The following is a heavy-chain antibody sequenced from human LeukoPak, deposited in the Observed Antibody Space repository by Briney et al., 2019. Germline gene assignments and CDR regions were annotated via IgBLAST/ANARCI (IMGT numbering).Heavy chain of an antibody. CDR1: GVTFSSYS. CDR3: ARDSPNDSSGPYDY. V-gene: IGHV3-21*01. J-gene: IGHJ4*02. D-gene: IGHD3-22*01. CDR2: ISSSSSYI. Sequence: GGSLRLSCAASGVTFSSYSMNWVRHAPGKGLEWVSSISSSSSYIYYADSVKGRFTISRDNSKNSLYLQMNSLRAEDTAVYYCARDSPNDSSGPYDYWGQGPVVIVSA.